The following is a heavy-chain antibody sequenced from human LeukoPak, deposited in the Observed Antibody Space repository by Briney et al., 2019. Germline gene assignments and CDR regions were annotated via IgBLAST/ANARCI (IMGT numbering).Heavy chain of an antibody. Sequence: GGSLRLSCAASGFTFDDYAMHWVRQAPGKGLEWVSGISWNSGSIGYADSVKGRFTTSRDNAKNSLYLQMNSLRAEDTALYYCAKFGTVTTIGLYYFDHWGQGTLVTVSS. CDR3: AKFGTVTTIGLYYFDH. CDR2: ISWNSGSI. CDR1: GFTFDDYA. J-gene: IGHJ4*02. V-gene: IGHV3-9*01. D-gene: IGHD4-11*01.